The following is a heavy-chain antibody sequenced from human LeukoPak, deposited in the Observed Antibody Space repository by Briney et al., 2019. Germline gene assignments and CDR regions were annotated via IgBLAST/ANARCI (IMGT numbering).Heavy chain of an antibody. J-gene: IGHJ4*02. CDR3: ARRDGYNK. D-gene: IGHD5-24*01. Sequence: PGGSLRLSCAASGFTFSTYAMSWVRQAPGKGLEWVSAISGSGGSTYYADSVKGRFTISRDNSNNTLYLQMNSLRAEDTAVYYRARRDGYNKWGQGTLVTVSS. V-gene: IGHV3-23*01. CDR1: GFTFSTYA. CDR2: ISGSGGST.